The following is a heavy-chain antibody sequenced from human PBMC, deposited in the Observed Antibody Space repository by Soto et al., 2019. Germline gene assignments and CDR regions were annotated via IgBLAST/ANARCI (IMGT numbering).Heavy chain of an antibody. Sequence: PGGSLRLSCAASGFNFKNYGVNWVRQAPGKGLEWVAGISGSGDSTYYGDSVKGRFTISRDNSLHTVYLQMGGLRADDTAIYYCAKSPAAATLNCFDPWGQGSLVTVSS. CDR2: ISGSGDST. CDR3: AKSPAAATLNCFDP. J-gene: IGHJ5*02. V-gene: IGHV3-23*01. D-gene: IGHD6-13*01. CDR1: GFNFKNYG.